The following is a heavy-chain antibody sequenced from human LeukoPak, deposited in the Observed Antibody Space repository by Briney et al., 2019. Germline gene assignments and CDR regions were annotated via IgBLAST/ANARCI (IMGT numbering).Heavy chain of an antibody. CDR2: MSHTGAT. Sequence: PSETLSLTCAVFGGSFSGYYWSWIRQSPEKGLEWIGEMSHTGATNYNPSLKSRVTVSVDTSKKQFSLNLRSVTAADTAVYYCARALRGYFDYWGQGTLVTVSS. D-gene: IGHD3-10*01. V-gene: IGHV4-34*01. J-gene: IGHJ4*02. CDR3: ARALRGYFDY. CDR1: GGSFSGYY.